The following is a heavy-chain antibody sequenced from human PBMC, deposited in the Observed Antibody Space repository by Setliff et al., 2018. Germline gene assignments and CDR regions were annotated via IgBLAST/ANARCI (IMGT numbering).Heavy chain of an antibody. CDR1: GVSFSDYY. D-gene: IGHD2-15*01. CDR3: ARFACNGGSCYLSASDH. Sequence: SETLSLTCTVYGVSFSDYYWGWVRQSPGKGLEWIAEINHSGSTNYNPSLKSRVTISVDTSKNQFSLKLSSVTAADTAMYYCARFACNGGSCYLSASDHWGQGALVTVS. J-gene: IGHJ4*02. CDR2: INHSGST. V-gene: IGHV4-34*01.